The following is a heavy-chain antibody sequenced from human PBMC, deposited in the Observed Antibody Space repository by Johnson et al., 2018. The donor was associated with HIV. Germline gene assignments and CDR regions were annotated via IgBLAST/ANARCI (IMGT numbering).Heavy chain of an antibody. CDR2: ISGSGGST. V-gene: IGHV3-NL1*01. D-gene: IGHD5-12*01. J-gene: IGHJ3*02. Sequence: QVQLVESGGGLVKPGRSLRLSCAASGFTFSTYGMHWVRQAPGKGLEWVSAISGSGGSTCYADPVKGRCTISSDNAKNSLYLQMNSLRAEDTALYYCAKGGDGYSGVGSAFDIWGQGTMGTVSS. CDR3: AKGGDGYSGVGSAFDI. CDR1: GFTFSTYG.